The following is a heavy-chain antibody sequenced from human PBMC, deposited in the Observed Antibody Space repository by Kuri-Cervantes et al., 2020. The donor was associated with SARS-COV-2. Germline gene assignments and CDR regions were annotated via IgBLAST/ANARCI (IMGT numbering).Heavy chain of an antibody. Sequence: GGSLRLSCAASGFTFSGSAMHWVRQASGKGLEWVGRIRSKANSYATAYAASVKGRFTISRDDSKNTAYLQMNSLKTEDTAVYYCTTEGVRFVAYYFDYWGQGTLVTVSS. J-gene: IGHJ4*02. V-gene: IGHV3-73*01. D-gene: IGHD2-21*01. CDR2: IRSKANSYAT. CDR1: GFTFSGSA. CDR3: TTEGVRFVAYYFDY.